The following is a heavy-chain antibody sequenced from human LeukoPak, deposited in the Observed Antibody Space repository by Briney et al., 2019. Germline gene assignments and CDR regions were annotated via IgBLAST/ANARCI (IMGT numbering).Heavy chain of an antibody. D-gene: IGHD3-10*01. CDR2: ISYDGSNK. CDR3: ATDRITMVRGVIHRPFDY. V-gene: IGHV3-30*04. J-gene: IGHJ4*02. Sequence: GGSLRLSCAASGFTFSSYAMHWVRQAPGKGLEWVAVISYDGSNKYYADSVKGRFTISRDNSKNTLYLQMNSLRAEDTAVYYCATDRITMVRGVIHRPFDYWGQGTLVTVSS. CDR1: GFTFSSYA.